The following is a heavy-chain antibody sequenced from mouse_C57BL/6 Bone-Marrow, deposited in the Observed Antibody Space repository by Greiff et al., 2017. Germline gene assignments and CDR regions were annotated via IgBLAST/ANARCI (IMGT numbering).Heavy chain of an antibody. D-gene: IGHD1-1*02. Sequence: EVQLQQSGPELVKPGASVKISCKASGYTFTDYYMHWVKQSHGKSLEWIGDINPNNGGTSYNQKFKDKATLTVDKSSSAAYMELRSLTSEDSAVYYCARGEIWMDYWGQGTSVTVSS. V-gene: IGHV1-26*01. CDR3: ARGEIWMDY. J-gene: IGHJ4*01. CDR1: GYTFTDYY. CDR2: INPNNGGT.